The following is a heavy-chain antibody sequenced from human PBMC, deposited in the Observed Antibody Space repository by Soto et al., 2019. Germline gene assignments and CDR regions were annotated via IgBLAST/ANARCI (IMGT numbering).Heavy chain of an antibody. J-gene: IGHJ4*02. V-gene: IGHV4-59*08. CDR1: GGSIRDYY. Sequence: SETLSLTCTVSGGSIRDYYWGWIRQSPGKGLEWIGYIYYTGTTKYNPSLKSRVTISVDSSKNQFSLKLDSVTAADTAVYCCARLGGYYQAFDSWGQGTLVTVS. CDR3: ARLGGYYQAFDS. D-gene: IGHD3-22*01. CDR2: IYYTGTT.